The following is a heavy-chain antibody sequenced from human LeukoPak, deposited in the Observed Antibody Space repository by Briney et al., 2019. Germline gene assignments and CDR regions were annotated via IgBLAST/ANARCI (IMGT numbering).Heavy chain of an antibody. CDR3: ARAPAKGWYYFDY. CDR2: IYYSGNT. D-gene: IGHD6-19*01. V-gene: IGHV4-59*01. Sequence: PSETLSLTCTVSGGSISSYCWSWIRQPPGKGLEWIGYIYYSGNTNYNPSLKSRVTISVDTSKNQFSLRLRSVTAADTAVYYCARAPAKGWYYFDYWGQGTLVTVSS. CDR1: GGSISSYC. J-gene: IGHJ4*02.